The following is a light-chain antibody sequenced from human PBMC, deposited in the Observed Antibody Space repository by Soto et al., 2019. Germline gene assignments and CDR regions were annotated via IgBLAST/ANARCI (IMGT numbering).Light chain of an antibody. Sequence: ILLTPSPLSASVGPRETITRPCRASLSVRMGCLAWYQRKPGKAPMLLIYGASNRASGIPTRFSGSGSGTEFTLTISSLEPDDFAVYYCQQYGSSPRTFGQGTKVEIK. V-gene: IGKV3-20*01. CDR2: GAS. CDR1: LSVRMGC. CDR3: QQYGSSPRT. J-gene: IGKJ1*01.